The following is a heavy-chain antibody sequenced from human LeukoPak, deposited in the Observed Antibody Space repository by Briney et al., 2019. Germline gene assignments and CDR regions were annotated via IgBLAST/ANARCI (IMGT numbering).Heavy chain of an antibody. J-gene: IGHJ4*02. V-gene: IGHV4-34*01. CDR3: ARANWGLGDNY. D-gene: IGHD7-27*01. CDR2: INHRGST. CDR1: GGSFSGYY. Sequence: SETLSLTCAVYGGSFSGYYWSWIRQPPGKGLEWIGEINHRGSTNYNPSLKSRVTISLDTSKNQFSLKLSSLTAADTAVYYCARANWGLGDNYWGQGTLVTVSS.